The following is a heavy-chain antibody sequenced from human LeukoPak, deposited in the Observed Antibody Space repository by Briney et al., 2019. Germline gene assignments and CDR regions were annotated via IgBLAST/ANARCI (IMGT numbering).Heavy chain of an antibody. V-gene: IGHV4-39*01. D-gene: IGHD3-10*01. CDR2: IYYSGST. J-gene: IGHJ4*02. CDR3: AGSGSYWLLDY. Sequence: SETLSLTCTVSGYSISSSSYYWGWIRQPPGKGLEWIGSIYYSGSTYYNPSLKSRVTISVDTSKNQFSLKLSSVTAADTAVYYCAGSGSYWLLDYWGQGTLVTVSS. CDR1: GYSISSSSYY.